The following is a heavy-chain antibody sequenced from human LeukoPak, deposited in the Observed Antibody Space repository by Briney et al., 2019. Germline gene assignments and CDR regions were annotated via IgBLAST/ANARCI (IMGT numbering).Heavy chain of an antibody. CDR1: GYIFTDYG. D-gene: IGHD1/OR15-1a*01. J-gene: IGHJ5*02. CDR3: ARDLAWGYVEQRLGWLDP. Sequence: ASVRVSCKASGYIFTDYGITWVRQAPGQGLEWMGWISAYNGNTNYAQKVQGRFTITTDTSTTTAYMELRSLRFDDTAVYYCARDLAWGYVEQRLGWLDPWGQGAQVTVSS. V-gene: IGHV1-18*01. CDR2: ISAYNGNT.